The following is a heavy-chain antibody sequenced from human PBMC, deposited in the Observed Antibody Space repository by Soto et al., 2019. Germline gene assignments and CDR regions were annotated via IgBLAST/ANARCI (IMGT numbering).Heavy chain of an antibody. J-gene: IGHJ4*02. CDR1: GFTFSSYS. Sequence: GGSLRLSCAASGFTFSSYSMNWVRQAPGKGLEWVSYISSSSSTIYYADSVKGRFTISRDNAKNSLYLQMNSLRAEDTAVYYCARGPQDIVLMVYAPRVPFDYWGQGTLVTVSS. CDR2: ISSSSSTI. V-gene: IGHV3-48*01. CDR3: ARGPQDIVLMVYAPRVPFDY. D-gene: IGHD2-8*01.